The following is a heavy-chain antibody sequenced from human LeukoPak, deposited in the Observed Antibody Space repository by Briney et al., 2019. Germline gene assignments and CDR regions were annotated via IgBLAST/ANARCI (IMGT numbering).Heavy chain of an antibody. CDR2: MNPNSGNT. J-gene: IGHJ1*01. Sequence: GASVKVSCKASGYTFTSYDINWVRQATGQGLEWMGWMNPNSGNTGYAQKFQGRVTITADESTSTAYMELSSLRSEDTAVYYCARSGPAAMVPFEYFQHWGQGTLVTVSS. V-gene: IGHV1-8*03. CDR3: ARSGPAAMVPFEYFQH. D-gene: IGHD2-2*01. CDR1: GYTFTSYD.